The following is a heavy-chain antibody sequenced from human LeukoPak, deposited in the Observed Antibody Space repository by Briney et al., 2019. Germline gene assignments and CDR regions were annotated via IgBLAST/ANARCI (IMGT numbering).Heavy chain of an antibody. Sequence: ASVKVSCKASGYTFTGYYMHWVRQAPGQGLEWMGWINPNSGGTNYAQKLQGRVTMTTDTSTSTAYMELRSLRSDDTAVYYCARDEGVAGTPLDYWGQGTLVTVSS. CDR3: ARDEGVAGTPLDY. CDR1: GYTFTGYY. D-gene: IGHD6-19*01. V-gene: IGHV1-2*02. CDR2: INPNSGGT. J-gene: IGHJ4*02.